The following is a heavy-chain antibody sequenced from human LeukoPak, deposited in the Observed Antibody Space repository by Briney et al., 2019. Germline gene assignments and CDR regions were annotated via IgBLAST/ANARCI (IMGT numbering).Heavy chain of an antibody. Sequence: KCGESLKISCKGSGYSFTSYWIGWVRQMPGKGLEWMGIIYPGDSDTRYSPSFQGQVTISADKSISTAYLQWSSLKASDTAMYYCARHGNGLTSHFGAFDIWGQGTMVTVSS. CDR3: ARHGNGLTSHFGAFDI. CDR1: GYSFTSYW. D-gene: IGHD1-26*01. J-gene: IGHJ3*02. CDR2: IYPGDSDT. V-gene: IGHV5-51*01.